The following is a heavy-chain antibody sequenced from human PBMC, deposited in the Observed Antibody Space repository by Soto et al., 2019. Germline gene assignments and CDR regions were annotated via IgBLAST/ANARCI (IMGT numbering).Heavy chain of an antibody. CDR1: GYTFTNYG. CDR3: ARPQNDILTDSYTNYFDS. CDR2: ISAYNGNT. Sequence: ASVKVSCKASGYTFTNYGLTWVRQAPGQGPEWVGWISAYNGNTHYAQKIQGRVAMTTDTSTSTAYMELRSLSSDDTAVYYCARPQNDILTDSYTNYFDSWGQGTPVTVSS. J-gene: IGHJ4*02. V-gene: IGHV1-18*01. D-gene: IGHD3-9*01.